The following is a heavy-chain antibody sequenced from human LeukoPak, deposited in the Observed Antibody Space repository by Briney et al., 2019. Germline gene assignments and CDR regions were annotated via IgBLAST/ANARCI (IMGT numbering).Heavy chain of an antibody. Sequence: SETLSLTCTVSGGSISSGSYYWSWIRQPAGKGLEWIGRIYTSGSTNYNPSLKSRVTISVDTSKSQFSLKLSSVTAADTAVYFCARGSLGIDYWGQGTLVTVSS. CDR3: ARGSLGIDY. D-gene: IGHD3-10*01. CDR1: GGSISSGSYY. V-gene: IGHV4-61*02. CDR2: IYTSGST. J-gene: IGHJ4*02.